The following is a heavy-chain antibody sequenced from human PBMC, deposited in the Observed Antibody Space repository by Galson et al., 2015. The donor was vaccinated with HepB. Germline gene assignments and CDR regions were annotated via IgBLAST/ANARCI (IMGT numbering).Heavy chain of an antibody. CDR2: ISSGSSTI. V-gene: IGHV3-48*01. D-gene: IGHD2-15*01. Sequence: SLRLSCAASGFTFSSYSMNWVRQAPGKGLEWVSYISSGSSTIYYADSVKGRFTISRDNAKNSLYLQMNSLRAEDTAVYYCARRGYVGPMGVWGQVTTVTISS. J-gene: IGHJ6*02. CDR1: GFTFSSYS. CDR3: ARRGYVGPMGV.